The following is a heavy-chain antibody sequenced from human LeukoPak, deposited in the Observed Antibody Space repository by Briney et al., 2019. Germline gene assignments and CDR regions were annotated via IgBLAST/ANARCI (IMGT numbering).Heavy chain of an antibody. CDR1: GGPISSYY. Sequence: PSETLSLTCTVSGGPISSYYWSWIRQPPGKGLEWIGYIYTSGSTNYNPSLKSRVTISVDTSKNQFSLKLSSVTAADTAVYYCARESAAGSNWFDPWGQGTLVTVSS. CDR2: IYTSGST. V-gene: IGHV4-4*08. D-gene: IGHD6-13*01. J-gene: IGHJ5*02. CDR3: ARESAAGSNWFDP.